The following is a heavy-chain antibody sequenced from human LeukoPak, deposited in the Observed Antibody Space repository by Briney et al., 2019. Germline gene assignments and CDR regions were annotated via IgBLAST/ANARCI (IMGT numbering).Heavy chain of an antibody. D-gene: IGHD3-10*01. CDR2: FYHSGST. J-gene: IGHJ4*02. Sequence: PSQTLSLTCTVSGGSISSGGYYWSWIRQPPGKGLEWVGYFYHSGSTYYNTSLKSRVTISVDRSKNQFSLKLSSVTAADTAVYYCARDSSIHYYGSGSYYNPFDYWGQGTLVTVSS. V-gene: IGHV4-30-2*01. CDR3: ARDSSIHYYGSGSYYNPFDY. CDR1: GGSISSGGYY.